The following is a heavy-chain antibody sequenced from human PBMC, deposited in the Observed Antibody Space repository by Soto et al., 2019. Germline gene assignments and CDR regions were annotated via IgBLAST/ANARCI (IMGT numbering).Heavy chain of an antibody. Sequence: PSETLSLTCTVSGGSISSYYWSWIRQPPGKGLEWIGYIYYSGSTNYNPSLKSRVTISVDTSKNQFSLKLSSVTAADTAVYYCAASGAQQLENDYWGQGTLVTVSS. CDR2: IYYSGST. J-gene: IGHJ4*02. D-gene: IGHD6-13*01. CDR1: GGSISSYY. CDR3: AASGAQQLENDY. V-gene: IGHV4-59*01.